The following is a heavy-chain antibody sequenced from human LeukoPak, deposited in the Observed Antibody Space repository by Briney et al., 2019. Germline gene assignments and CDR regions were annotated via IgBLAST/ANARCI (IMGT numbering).Heavy chain of an antibody. CDR3: ARSDSSGFKNDY. V-gene: IGHV1-2*02. CDR1: GYTFTGYY. D-gene: IGHD3-22*01. Sequence: GASVKVSCKASGYTFTGYYMHWVRQAPGQGREWMGWINPNSGGTNYAQKFQGRVTMTRDTSISTAYMELSRLRSDDTAVYYCARSDSSGFKNDYWGQGTLVTVSS. CDR2: INPNSGGT. J-gene: IGHJ4*02.